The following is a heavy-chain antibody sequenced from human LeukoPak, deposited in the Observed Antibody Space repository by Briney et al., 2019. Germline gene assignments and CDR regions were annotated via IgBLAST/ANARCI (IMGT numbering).Heavy chain of an antibody. J-gene: IGHJ6*02. V-gene: IGHV4-4*07. Sequence: KPSETLSLTCTDSGGSISSYYWSWIRQPAGKGLEWIGRIYTSGSTNYNPSLKSRVTMSVDTSKNQFSLKLSSVTAADTAVYYCARGNGDYPYYYYYGMDVWGQGTTVTVSS. CDR2: IYTSGST. CDR1: GGSISSYY. CDR3: ARGNGDYPYYYYYGMDV. D-gene: IGHD4-17*01.